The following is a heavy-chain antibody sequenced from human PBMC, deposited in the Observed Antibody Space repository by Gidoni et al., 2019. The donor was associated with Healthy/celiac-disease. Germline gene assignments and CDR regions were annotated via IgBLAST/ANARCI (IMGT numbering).Heavy chain of an antibody. J-gene: IGHJ4*02. CDR1: GFTFSSYS. CDR2: ISSSSSYI. D-gene: IGHD6-19*01. Sequence: EVQLVESGGGLVKPGGSLRLSCAASGFTFSSYSMTWVRQAPGKGLEWVSSISSSSSYIYYADSVKGRFTISRDNAKNSLYLQMNSLRAEDTAVYYCARDADSSGWYYQRGSVYYFDYWGQGTLVTVSS. V-gene: IGHV3-21*01. CDR3: ARDADSSGWYYQRGSVYYFDY.